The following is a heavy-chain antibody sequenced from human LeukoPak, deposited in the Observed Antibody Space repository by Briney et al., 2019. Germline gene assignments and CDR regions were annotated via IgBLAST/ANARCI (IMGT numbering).Heavy chain of an antibody. J-gene: IGHJ4*02. D-gene: IGHD1-26*01. CDR3: ARDSRRVGATGGSDY. CDR1: GFTFSDYW. V-gene: IGHV3-7*03. CDR2: IKHGGSEK. Sequence: GGSLRLSCAASGFTFSDYWMSWVRKAPGKGLEWVANIKHGGSEKNYVDSVKGRFTISTDNAKNSLYLQMNSLRADDTAVYYCARDSRRVGATGGSDYWGQGTLVTVSS.